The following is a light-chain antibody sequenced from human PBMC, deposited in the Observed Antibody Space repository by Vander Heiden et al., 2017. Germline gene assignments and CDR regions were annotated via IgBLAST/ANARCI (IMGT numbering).Light chain of an antibody. V-gene: IGKV3-11*01. Sequence: EIVLTQSPATLSLSQGEGATLSCRASQSVSSYLAWYQHKPGQAPRLLIYEASNRATGIPGRFSGTGSGTDFTLTISSLEPEDSAVYYCQHRSGWLPGTFGPGTKVEIK. J-gene: IGKJ1*01. CDR2: EAS. CDR1: QSVSSY. CDR3: QHRSGWLPGT.